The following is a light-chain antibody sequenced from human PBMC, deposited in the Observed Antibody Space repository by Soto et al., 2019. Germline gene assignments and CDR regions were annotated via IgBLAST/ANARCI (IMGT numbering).Light chain of an antibody. CDR1: SNDIGGYKY. V-gene: IGLV2-14*03. Sequence: QSALAQPASVSGSLGQSITISCTGTSNDIGGYKYVSWYQQHPGKAPKLMIYDVTARPSGVSNRFSGSKSGNTASLTISGLQPEDEADYYCSSCTGSSTHVTFGGGTKLTVL. CDR3: SSCTGSSTHVT. J-gene: IGLJ2*01. CDR2: DVT.